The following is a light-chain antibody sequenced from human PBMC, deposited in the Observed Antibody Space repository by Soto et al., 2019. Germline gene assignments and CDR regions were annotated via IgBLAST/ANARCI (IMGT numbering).Light chain of an antibody. CDR1: QSVSSY. CDR2: DAS. V-gene: IGKV3-11*01. CDR3: QQRSDWLT. Sequence: EIVLTQSPATLSLSPGERATLSCRASQSVSSYLAWYQQKPGQAPRLLIYDASNRATGIPARFSGSGSDTHFTLTSSSLEPEDFAVYYWQQRSDWLTFGGGTKVEIK. J-gene: IGKJ4*01.